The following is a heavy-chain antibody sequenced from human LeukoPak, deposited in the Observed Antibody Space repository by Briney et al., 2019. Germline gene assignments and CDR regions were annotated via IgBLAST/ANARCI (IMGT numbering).Heavy chain of an antibody. CDR3: ARDLPPLYSSSWSDAFDI. D-gene: IGHD6-13*01. V-gene: IGHV4-30-4*08. CDR1: GGSISSSSDY. Sequence: PSETLSLTCTVSGGSISSSSDYWGWIRQPPGKGLEWIGYIYYSGSTYYNPSLKSRVTISVDTSKNQFSLKLSSVTAADTAVYYCARDLPPLYSSSWSDAFDIWGQGTMVTVSS. J-gene: IGHJ3*02. CDR2: IYYSGST.